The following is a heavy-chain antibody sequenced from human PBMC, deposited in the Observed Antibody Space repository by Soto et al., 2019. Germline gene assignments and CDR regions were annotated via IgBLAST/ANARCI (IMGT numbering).Heavy chain of an antibody. D-gene: IGHD3-9*01. V-gene: IGHV3-30-3*01. CDR1: GFTFSSYA. CDR3: ARVPSLYYDILTGYFIY. Sequence: GGSLRLSCAASGFTFSSYAMHWVRQAPGKGLEWVAVISYDGSNKYYADSVKGRFTISRDNSKNTLYLQMNSLRAEATAVYYCARVPSLYYDILTGYFIYWGQGTLVTVSS. J-gene: IGHJ4*02. CDR2: ISYDGSNK.